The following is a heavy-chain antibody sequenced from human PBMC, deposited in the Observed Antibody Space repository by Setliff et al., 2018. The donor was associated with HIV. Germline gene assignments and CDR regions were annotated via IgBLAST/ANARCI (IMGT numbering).Heavy chain of an antibody. CDR2: IYYSGST. Sequence: SETLSLTCNVSGGSTSGYYWSWVRQPPGKGLEWIGYIYYSGSTNYNPSLRSRVTISVDTSKNQVSLRLTSVTSAGTALYYCARESQQYYDILTGFNYYYGMDVWGRGITVTVSS. D-gene: IGHD3-9*01. CDR3: ARESQQYYDILTGFNYYYGMDV. J-gene: IGHJ6*02. V-gene: IGHV4-59*01. CDR1: GGSTSGYY.